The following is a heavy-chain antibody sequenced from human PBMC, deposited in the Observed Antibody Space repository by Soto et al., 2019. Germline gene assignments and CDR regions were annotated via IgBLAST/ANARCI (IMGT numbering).Heavy chain of an antibody. Sequence: PSETLSLTCAVSSGSISSSNWWSWVRQPPGKGLEWIGEIYHSGSTNYNPSLKSRVTISVDKSKNQFSLKLSSVTAADTAVYYCARSGDYGLVYYFDYWGQGTLVTVSS. D-gene: IGHD4-17*01. CDR1: SGSISSSNW. J-gene: IGHJ4*02. CDR2: IYHSGST. CDR3: ARSGDYGLVYYFDY. V-gene: IGHV4-4*02.